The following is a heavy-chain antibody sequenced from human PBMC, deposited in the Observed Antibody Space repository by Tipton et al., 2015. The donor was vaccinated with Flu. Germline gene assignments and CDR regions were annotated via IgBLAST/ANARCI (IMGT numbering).Heavy chain of an antibody. V-gene: IGHV4-38-2*01. CDR3: ARLTTRSNCPDY. Sequence: GLVKPSETLSLTCAVSGYSISSGYYWGWVRQPPGKGLEWIGTIYHSGSTYYNPSLKSRLTMSVDTSKNQFSLKLSSVTAADTAVYYCARLTTRSNCPDYWGQGTLVTVSS. D-gene: IGHD4-17*01. CDR1: GYSISSGYY. J-gene: IGHJ4*01. CDR2: IYHSGST.